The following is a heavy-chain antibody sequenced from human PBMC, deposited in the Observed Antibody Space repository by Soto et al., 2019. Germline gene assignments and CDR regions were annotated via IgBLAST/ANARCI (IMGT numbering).Heavy chain of an antibody. Sequence: SGPTLVNPTQTLTLTCTFSGFSLSSSGVGVGWIRQPPGKALEWLALIYWDDDKRYSPSLKSRLTITKDTSKNQVVLTMTNVDPVDTATDYCAHKHMVGATRYNWFDPWGQGTLVTVSS. J-gene: IGHJ5*02. CDR1: GFSLSSSGVG. CDR3: AHKHMVGATRYNWFDP. CDR2: IYWDDDK. V-gene: IGHV2-5*02. D-gene: IGHD1-26*01.